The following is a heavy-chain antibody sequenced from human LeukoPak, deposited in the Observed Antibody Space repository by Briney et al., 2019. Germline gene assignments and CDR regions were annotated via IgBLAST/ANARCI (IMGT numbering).Heavy chain of an antibody. CDR2: FDPEDGET. V-gene: IGHV1-24*01. CDR3: ATGRTQRILYNWNYVVGSDWFDP. D-gene: IGHD1-7*01. J-gene: IGHJ5*02. CDR1: GYTLTELS. Sequence: ASVKVSCKVSGYTLTELSMHWVRQAPGNGLKWVGGFDPEDGETIYAQKFQGRVTMTEDTSTVTAYMELSSLRSEDTAVYYCATGRTQRILYNWNYVVGSDWFDPWGQGTLVTVSS.